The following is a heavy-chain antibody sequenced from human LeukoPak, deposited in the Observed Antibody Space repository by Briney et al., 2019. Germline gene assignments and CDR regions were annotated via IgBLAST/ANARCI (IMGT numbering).Heavy chain of an antibody. V-gene: IGHV3-23*01. J-gene: IGHJ4*02. CDR3: ASGNCDILTGYYRVIDY. Sequence: GGSLRLSCAASGFIFSSYAMSWVRQAPGKGLEWVSALSGSGGNTYYADSVKGRFTISRDNAKNSLYLQMNSLRAEDTAVYYCASGNCDILTGYYRVIDYWGQGTLVTVSS. D-gene: IGHD3-9*01. CDR2: LSGSGGNT. CDR1: GFIFSSYA.